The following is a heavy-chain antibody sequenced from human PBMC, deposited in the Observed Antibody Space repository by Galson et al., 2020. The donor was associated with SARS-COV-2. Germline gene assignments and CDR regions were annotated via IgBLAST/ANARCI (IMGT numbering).Heavy chain of an antibody. V-gene: IGHV3-21*01. CDR2: ISSSSSNI. D-gene: IGHD3-10*01. J-gene: IGHJ4*02. CDR1: GFTFSSYS. Sequence: LDAGGSLILSCAASGFTFSSYSMNWVRQAPGKGLESVSSISSSSSNIYYADTVKGRFTISRDNAKNSLYLQMNSLRAEDTAVYYCARKLWFGEYYFDYCGQGTLVTVSS. CDR3: ARKLWFGEYYFDY.